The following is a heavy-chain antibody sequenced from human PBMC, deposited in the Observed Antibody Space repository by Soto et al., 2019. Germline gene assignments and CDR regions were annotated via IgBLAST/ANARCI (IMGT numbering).Heavy chain of an antibody. CDR2: IIPIFGTA. CDR3: ARMGEAWYYFDY. Sequence: ASVKVSCKASGGTFSSYAISWVRQAPGQGLEWMGGIIPIFGTANYAQKFQGRVTITADESTSTAYMELSSLRSEDTAVYYCARMGEAWYYFDYWGQGTLVTVSS. J-gene: IGHJ4*02. D-gene: IGHD3-16*01. V-gene: IGHV1-69*13. CDR1: GGTFSSYA.